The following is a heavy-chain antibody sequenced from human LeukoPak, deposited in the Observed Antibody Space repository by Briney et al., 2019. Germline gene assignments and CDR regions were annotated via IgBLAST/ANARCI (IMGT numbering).Heavy chain of an antibody. CDR2: IIPILGIA. D-gene: IGHD6-19*01. J-gene: IGHJ4*02. CDR1: GGTFSSYT. Sequence: SVKLSCKASGGTFSSYTISWVRHAPGQGLEWIGRIIPILGIANYAQKFQGRVTITADKSTSTAYMELSSLRSEDTAVYYCARYPGIAVAGYYFDYWGQGTLVTVSS. V-gene: IGHV1-69*02. CDR3: ARYPGIAVAGYYFDY.